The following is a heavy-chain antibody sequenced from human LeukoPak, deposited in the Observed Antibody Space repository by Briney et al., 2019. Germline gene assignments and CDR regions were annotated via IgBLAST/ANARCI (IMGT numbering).Heavy chain of an antibody. V-gene: IGHV3-74*01. Sequence: GGSLRLSCVGSGFTFSTYWMHWVRQVPGKGPVWVSRINTDGSTIDYADSVKGRFTISRDNAKNTLYLQMNSLRDEDTAVYYWPRVWCFAPWAQGPLVIV. D-gene: IGHD2-8*01. CDR2: INTDGSTI. J-gene: IGHJ5*02. CDR1: GFTFSTYW. CDR3: PRVWCFAP.